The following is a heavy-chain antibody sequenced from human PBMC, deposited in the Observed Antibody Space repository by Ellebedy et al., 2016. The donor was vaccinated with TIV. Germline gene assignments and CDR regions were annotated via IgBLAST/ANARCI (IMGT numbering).Heavy chain of an antibody. CDR2: IIPILGIA. CDR1: GGTFNNSA. Sequence: AASVKVSCKASGGTFNNSAISWVRQAPGQGLEWMGRIIPILGIANYAQDFQGRVTITADRSTSTVFMELSSLTSEDTAVYYCARSGEKMAQWLVMGGYWGQGTLVTASS. J-gene: IGHJ4*02. D-gene: IGHD6-19*01. CDR3: ARSGEKMAQWLVMGGY. V-gene: IGHV1-69*04.